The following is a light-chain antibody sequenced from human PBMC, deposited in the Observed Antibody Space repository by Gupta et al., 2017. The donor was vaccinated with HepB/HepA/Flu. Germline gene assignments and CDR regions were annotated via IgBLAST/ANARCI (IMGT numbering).Light chain of an antibody. CDR3: QQRTYGPQGLT. CDR1: QSVSSY. V-gene: IGKV3-11*01. CDR2: DAS. J-gene: IGKJ3*01. Sequence: EIVLTQSPATLSLSPGERATLSCRASQSVSSYLAWYQQKPGQAPRLLIYDASNRATGIQARFSGSGDGTDFTLTISSREPKDFAVYYCQQRTYGPQGLTFGDGTKVDIK.